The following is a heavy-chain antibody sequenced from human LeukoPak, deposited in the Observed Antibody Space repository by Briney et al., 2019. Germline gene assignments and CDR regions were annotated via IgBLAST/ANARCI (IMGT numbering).Heavy chain of an antibody. CDR1: GFTFSNYA. CDR2: ISGSGDST. CDR3: AKAHPGFDY. J-gene: IGHJ4*02. V-gene: IGHV3-23*01. Sequence: PGGSLRLSCAASGFTFSNYAMSWVRQAPGKGLEWLSVISGSGDSTYYADSVKGRFTISRDNAQDSLFLQMNSLGAEDTAVYYCAKAHPGFDYWGQGVLVTVSS.